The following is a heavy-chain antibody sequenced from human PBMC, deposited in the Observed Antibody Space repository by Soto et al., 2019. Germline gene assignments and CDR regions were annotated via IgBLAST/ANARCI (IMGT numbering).Heavy chain of an antibody. CDR2: IVVGSGST. V-gene: IGHV1-58*01. CDR3: ARLGRTDDDL. J-gene: IGHJ5*02. CDR1: AFTFTSSA. Sequence: GASVKVSCKTSAFTFTSSAVQWVRQARVQRLEWIGWIVVGSGSTNFAQKFHERVTITRDMSTNTVYMELSSLTSEDTAVYYCARLGRTDDDLRGQGTLVTVSS. D-gene: IGHD1-26*01.